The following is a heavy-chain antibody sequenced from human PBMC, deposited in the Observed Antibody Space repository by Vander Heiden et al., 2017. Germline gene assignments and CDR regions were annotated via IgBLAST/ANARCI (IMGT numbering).Heavy chain of an antibody. V-gene: IGHV3-23*01. CDR2: ISGSGGST. CDR3: AKSSSYYYDSSGYSYYFDY. J-gene: IGHJ4*02. D-gene: IGHD3-22*01. Sequence: EVQLLESGGGLVQPGGSLRLSCAASGFTFSSYAMGWVRQAPGKGLEWVSAISGSGGSTYYADSVKGRFTISRDNSKNTLYLQMNSLRAEDTAVYYCAKSSSYYYDSSGYSYYFDYWGQGTLVTVSS. CDR1: GFTFSSYA.